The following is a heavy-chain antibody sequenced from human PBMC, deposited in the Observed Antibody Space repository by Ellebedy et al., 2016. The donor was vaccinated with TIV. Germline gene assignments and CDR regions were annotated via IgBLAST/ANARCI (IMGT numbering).Heavy chain of an antibody. D-gene: IGHD1-1*01. V-gene: IGHV3-23*01. CDR3: AKDTNGANSPVDY. J-gene: IGHJ4*02. Sequence: GGSLRLXXAGSGFTFSSYAMSWVRQAPDKGLDWVSAISGSGGSTYYADSVKGRFTISRDNSKNTLYLQMNSLRAEDTAVYYCAKDTNGANSPVDYWGQGTLVTVSS. CDR2: ISGSGGST. CDR1: GFTFSSYA.